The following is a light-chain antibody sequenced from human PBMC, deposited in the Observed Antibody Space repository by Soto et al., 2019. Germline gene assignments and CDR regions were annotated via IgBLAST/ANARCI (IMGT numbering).Light chain of an antibody. Sequence: EIVLTQSPGTLSLSPGERATLSCRASQSVSSSGYFAWYQQKPGQAPRLLIYGASSRATDIPDRFSGSGSATGFTLLLSRLEPADFAVYYCRQYGSSRSYTFGQGTKLEIK. J-gene: IGKJ2*01. CDR2: GAS. V-gene: IGKV3-20*01. CDR3: RQYGSSRSYT. CDR1: QSVSSSGY.